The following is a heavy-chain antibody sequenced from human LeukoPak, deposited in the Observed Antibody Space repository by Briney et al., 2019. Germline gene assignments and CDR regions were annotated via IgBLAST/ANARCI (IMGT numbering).Heavy chain of an antibody. CDR1: GFTFSSYW. CDR3: AKTVNYYGSGSEFDY. D-gene: IGHD3-10*01. CDR2: INSDGSST. J-gene: IGHJ4*02. Sequence: GGSLRLSCAASGFTFSSYWMHWVRQAPGKGLVWVSRINSDGSSTSYADSVKGRFTISRDNSKNTLYLQMNSLRAEDTAVYYCAKTVNYYGSGSEFDYWGQGTLVTVSS. V-gene: IGHV3-74*01.